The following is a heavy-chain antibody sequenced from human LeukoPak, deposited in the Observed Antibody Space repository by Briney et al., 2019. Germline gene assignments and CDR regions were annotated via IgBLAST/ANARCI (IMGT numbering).Heavy chain of an antibody. CDR1: GYTFTSHG. CDR3: ARATGRVVRGITWRYFDY. CDR2: ISGYNDNT. V-gene: IGHV1-18*01. D-gene: IGHD3-10*01. J-gene: IGHJ4*02. Sequence: ASVKVSCKASGYTFTSHGISWVRQAPGQGLEWMGRISGYNDNTKYAQKLQGRVTMTTDTSTSTAYMELRSLRSDDTAVYYCARATGRVVRGITWRYFDYWGQGTLVTVSS.